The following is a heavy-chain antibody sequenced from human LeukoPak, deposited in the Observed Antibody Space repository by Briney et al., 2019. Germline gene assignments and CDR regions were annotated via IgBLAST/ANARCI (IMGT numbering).Heavy chain of an antibody. J-gene: IGHJ4*02. V-gene: IGHV4-59*08. CDR1: NGSISTYY. CDR2: IYYGGTT. CDR3: ARHGGTLDYFES. D-gene: IGHD1-26*01. Sequence: PSETLSLTCSVSNGSISTYYWSWIRQSPGKGLEWIGYIYYGGTTSYNTSLKRRVTISVHSPKNHCSLRLTSLTAADTALYYCARHGGTLDYFESWGPGSLVIVSS.